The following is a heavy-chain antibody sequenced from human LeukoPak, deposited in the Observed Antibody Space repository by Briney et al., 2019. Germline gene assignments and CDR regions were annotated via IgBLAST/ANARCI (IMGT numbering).Heavy chain of an antibody. J-gene: IGHJ6*02. V-gene: IGHV1-2*06. CDR2: INPNSGGT. Sequence: ASVKVSCKASGYTFTSYYMHWVRQAPGQGLEWMGRINPNSGGTNYAQKFQGRVTMTRDTSISTAYMELSRLRSDDTAVYYCASGGRDGYNPSYYGMDVWGQGTTVTVSS. CDR1: GYTFTSYY. D-gene: IGHD5-24*01. CDR3: ASGGRDGYNPSYYGMDV.